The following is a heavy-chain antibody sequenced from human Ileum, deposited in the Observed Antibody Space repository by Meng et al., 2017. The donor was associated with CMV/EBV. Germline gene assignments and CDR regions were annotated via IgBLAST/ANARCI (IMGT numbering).Heavy chain of an antibody. J-gene: IGHJ4*02. CDR1: GFTFDDYA. CDR2: ISWNSGSI. D-gene: IGHD6-13*01. Sequence: GGSLRLSCAASGFTFDDYAMHWVRQAPGKGLEWVSGISWNSGSIGYADCVKGRFTISRDNAKNSLFLQINSLRPVDTALYYCTKTGSSWYLDAWGQGTLVTVSS. CDR3: TKTGSSWYLDA. V-gene: IGHV3-9*01.